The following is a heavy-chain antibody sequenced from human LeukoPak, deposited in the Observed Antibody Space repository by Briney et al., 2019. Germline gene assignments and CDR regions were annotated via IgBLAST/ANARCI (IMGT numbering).Heavy chain of an antibody. J-gene: IGHJ4*02. Sequence: SETLSLTCAVYGGSFSGYYWSWIRQPPGKGLEWIGEINHSGSTNYNPSLKSRVTISVDTSKNQFSLKLSSVTAADTAVYYCARASTILDFWSGYYYLFDYWGQGTLVTVSS. CDR2: INHSGST. V-gene: IGHV4-34*01. CDR3: ARASTILDFWSGYYYLFDY. D-gene: IGHD3-3*01. CDR1: GGSFSGYY.